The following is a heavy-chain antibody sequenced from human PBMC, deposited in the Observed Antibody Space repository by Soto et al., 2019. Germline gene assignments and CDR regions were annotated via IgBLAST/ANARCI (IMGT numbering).Heavy chain of an antibody. CDR2: IDSGGST. J-gene: IGHJ1*01. D-gene: IGHD3-22*01. CDR3: ARDRVESGYPEYFQH. CDR1: GFTVSSNY. V-gene: IGHV3-53*01. Sequence: EVQLVESGGGLIQPGGSLRLSCAASGFTVSSNYMSWVRQAPGKGLEWVSVIDSGGSTYYADSVKGRFTISRDNSKNTLYLQMNCLRAEDTAVYYCARDRVESGYPEYFQHWGQGTLVTVSS.